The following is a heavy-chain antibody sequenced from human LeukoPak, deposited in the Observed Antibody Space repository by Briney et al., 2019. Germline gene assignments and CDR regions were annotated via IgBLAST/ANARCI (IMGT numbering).Heavy chain of an antibody. CDR2: IIPIFGTA. J-gene: IGHJ3*02. Sequence: SVKVSCKASGGTFSSYAISWVRQAPGQGLEWMGGIIPIFGTANYAQKFQGRVTITADESTSTAYMELSSVRSEDTAVYYCAREGVADYYGSGSYYNAFDIWGQGTMVTVSS. V-gene: IGHV1-69*13. CDR1: GGTFSSYA. D-gene: IGHD3-10*01. CDR3: AREGVADYYGSGSYYNAFDI.